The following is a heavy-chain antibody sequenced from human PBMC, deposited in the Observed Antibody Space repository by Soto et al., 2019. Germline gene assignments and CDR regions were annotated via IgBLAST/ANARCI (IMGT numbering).Heavy chain of an antibody. Sequence: PGGSLRLSCAASGFTFSSYSMNWVRQAPGKGLEWVSYISSSSSTIYYADSVKGRFTISRDNAKNSLYLQMNSLRAEDTAVYYCARNPDYGDSNYYYYYYMDVWGKGTTVTVSS. CDR1: GFTFSSYS. CDR3: ARNPDYGDSNYYYYYYMDV. CDR2: ISSSSSTI. V-gene: IGHV3-48*01. J-gene: IGHJ6*03. D-gene: IGHD4-17*01.